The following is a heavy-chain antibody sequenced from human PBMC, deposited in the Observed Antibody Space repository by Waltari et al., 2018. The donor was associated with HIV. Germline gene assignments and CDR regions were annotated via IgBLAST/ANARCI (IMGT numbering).Heavy chain of an antibody. CDR2: FDPEDGET. CDR1: GSTLLELS. D-gene: IGHD3-16*01. CDR3: ATTGDSFGYYYYGIDV. V-gene: IGHV1-24*01. J-gene: IGHJ6*02. Sequence: QVNLVQPGPEVKKPGPSVKAPCKVPGSTLLELSMPWVRQAPGKGLEWMGGFDPEDGETIYAQKFQGRVTMTEDTSTDTAYMELSSLRSEDTAVYYCATTGDSFGYYYYGIDVWGQGTTVTVSS.